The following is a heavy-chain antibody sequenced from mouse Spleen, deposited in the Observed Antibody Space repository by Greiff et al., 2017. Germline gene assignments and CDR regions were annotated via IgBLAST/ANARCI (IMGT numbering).Heavy chain of an antibody. D-gene: IGHD4-1*01. CDR1: GFTFSDYY. V-gene: IGHV5-16*01. Sequence: EVKLMESEGGLVQPGSSMKLSCTASGFTFSDYYMAWVRQVPEKGLEWVANINYDGSSTYYLDSLKSRFIISRDNAKNILYLQMSSLKSEDTATYYCARDTTLTGTGLDYWGQGTTLTVSS. CDR2: INYDGSST. CDR3: ARDTTLTGTGLDY. J-gene: IGHJ2*01.